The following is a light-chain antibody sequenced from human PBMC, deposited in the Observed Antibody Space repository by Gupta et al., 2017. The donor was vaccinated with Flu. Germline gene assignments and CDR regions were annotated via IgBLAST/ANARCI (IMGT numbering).Light chain of an antibody. CDR2: EVN. CDR3: SSSGDSDNLGV. V-gene: IGLV2-8*01. J-gene: IGLJ2*01. CDR1: SSDIGDFNN. Sequence: VATSFTATSSDIGDFNNVSWYQQRPGNTPNVIIFEVNKRPSAVPDRFSGSRSGNTASLTVSGLHPEDEADYYCSSSGDSDNLGVFGGGTRLTVL.